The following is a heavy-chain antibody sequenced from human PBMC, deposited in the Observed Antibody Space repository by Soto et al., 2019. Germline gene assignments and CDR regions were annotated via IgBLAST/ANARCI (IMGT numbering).Heavy chain of an antibody. CDR2: IYPGDSDT. CDR1: GYKFITYW. V-gene: IGHV5-51*01. D-gene: IGHD7-27*01. Sequence: GESLKISCKDSGYKFITYWIGWVRQMPGKGLEWMGIIYPGDSDTRYSPSFQGQVTISADKSISTAYLQWSSLRASDTAMYFCARLGGTGDRLDDWGQGTPVTVPS. CDR3: ARLGGTGDRLDD. J-gene: IGHJ4*02.